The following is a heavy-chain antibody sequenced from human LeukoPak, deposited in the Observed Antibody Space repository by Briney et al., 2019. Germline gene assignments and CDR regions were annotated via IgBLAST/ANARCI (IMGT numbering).Heavy chain of an antibody. CDR3: ARLGYDYGYYYYGMDV. D-gene: IGHD3-22*01. CDR2: IYYTGNT. V-gene: IGHV4-31*03. J-gene: IGHJ6*02. CDR1: GVPISSDGYS. Sequence: SETLSLTCTVSGVPISSDGYSWSWIRQDPGKGLEWIGHIYYTGNTYYKPSLKSRVAITVDTSKNQFSLKVNSVTAADTAVYYCARLGYDYGYYYYGMDVWGQGTTVTVSS.